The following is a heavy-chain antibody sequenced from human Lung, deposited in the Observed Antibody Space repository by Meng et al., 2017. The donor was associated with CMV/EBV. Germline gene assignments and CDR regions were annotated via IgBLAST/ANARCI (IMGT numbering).Heavy chain of an antibody. CDR2: ISDDGNYK. CDR1: RFMFSSYA. CDR3: ARGGVLLVYVIGDY. Sequence: LTXAVSRFMFSSYAMHWVRQAPGKGLEWVAVISDDGNYKYYTDSVKGRFTISRDNSKNTLYLQMNSLRAEDTAVYYCARGGVLLVYVIGDYWGQGALVTVSS. J-gene: IGHJ4*02. V-gene: IGHV3-30-3*01. D-gene: IGHD2-8*01.